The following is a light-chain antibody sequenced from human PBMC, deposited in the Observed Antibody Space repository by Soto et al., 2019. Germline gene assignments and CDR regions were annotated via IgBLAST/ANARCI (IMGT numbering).Light chain of an antibody. CDR3: QQRSSWPRIT. CDR1: QSVGSN. Sequence: EIVLTQSPATLSLSPGERATLSCRASQSVGSNLAWYQQKPGQAPRLLIYDASNRATGIPARFSGGGSGTDFSLAITRLEPEDFAVYYCQQRSSWPRITFGPGTKVDIK. V-gene: IGKV3-11*01. J-gene: IGKJ3*01. CDR2: DAS.